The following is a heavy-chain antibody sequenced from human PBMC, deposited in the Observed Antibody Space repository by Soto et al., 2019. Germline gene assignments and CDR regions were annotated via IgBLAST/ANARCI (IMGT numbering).Heavy chain of an antibody. Sequence: PSETLSLTCTVSGGSISSYYWSWIRQPPGKGLEWIGYIYYSGGTNYNPSLKSRVTISVDTSKNQFSLKLSSVTAADTAVYYCARDGGYSSSSPTFDYYYYGMDVWGQGTTVTVSS. D-gene: IGHD6-6*01. CDR3: ARDGGYSSSSPTFDYYYYGMDV. CDR1: GGSISSYY. J-gene: IGHJ6*02. V-gene: IGHV4-59*01. CDR2: IYYSGGT.